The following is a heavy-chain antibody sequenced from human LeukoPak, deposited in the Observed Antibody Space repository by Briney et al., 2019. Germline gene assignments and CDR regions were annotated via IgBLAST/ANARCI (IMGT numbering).Heavy chain of an antibody. J-gene: IGHJ5*02. Sequence: ASVKVSCKASGYTFSAYYMHWVRQAPGQGLEWMGWINPSSGGTKYVQKFQDRVTMTRDTSVSTVYMELSRLRSDDTAVYYCARDGGSTYFWFDPWGQGTLVTVSS. V-gene: IGHV1-2*02. D-gene: IGHD2-15*01. CDR3: ARDGGSTYFWFDP. CDR2: INPSSGGT. CDR1: GYTFSAYY.